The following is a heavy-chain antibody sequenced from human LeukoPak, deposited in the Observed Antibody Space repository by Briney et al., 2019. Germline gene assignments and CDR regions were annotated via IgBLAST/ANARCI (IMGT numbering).Heavy chain of an antibody. CDR1: GGTFSSYA. Sequence: GSSVKVSCKASGGTFSSYAISWVRQAPGQGLEWMGRIIPILGIANYAQKFQGRVTITADKSTSTAYMELSSLRPEDTAVYYCARDCSSTSCYDYWGQGTLVTVSS. CDR2: IIPILGIA. CDR3: ARDCSSTSCYDY. D-gene: IGHD2-2*01. V-gene: IGHV1-69*04. J-gene: IGHJ4*02.